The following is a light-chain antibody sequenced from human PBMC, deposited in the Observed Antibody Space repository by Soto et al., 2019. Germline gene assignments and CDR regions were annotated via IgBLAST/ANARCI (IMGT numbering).Light chain of an antibody. CDR1: SSDVGGYNY. CDR3: SSYTSSSTLGVV. J-gene: IGLJ2*01. V-gene: IGLV2-14*01. Sequence: QSALTQPASVSGSPGQSITISCTGTSSDVGGYNYVSWYQQHPGKAPKLMIYDVSNRPSGVSNRFSGSKSGNTASLTISGRQDEDEADYSCSSYTSSSTLGVVFGGGTKLTVL. CDR2: DVS.